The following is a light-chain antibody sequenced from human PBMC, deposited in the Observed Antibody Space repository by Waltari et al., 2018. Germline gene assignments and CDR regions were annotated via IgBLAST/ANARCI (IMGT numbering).Light chain of an antibody. CDR1: SSNVGVYNY. Sequence: QSALTQPRSVSGSPGQSVTTSCTGTSSNVGVYNYFPWYQQHPGKAPKLMIYDVSKRPSGVPDRFSGSKSGNTASLTISGLQAEDEADYYCCSYAGSYTFVFGTGTKVTVL. V-gene: IGLV2-11*01. J-gene: IGLJ1*01. CDR2: DVS. CDR3: CSYAGSYTFV.